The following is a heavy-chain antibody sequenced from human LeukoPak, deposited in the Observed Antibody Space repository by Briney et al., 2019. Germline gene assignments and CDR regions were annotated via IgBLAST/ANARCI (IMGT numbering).Heavy chain of an antibody. D-gene: IGHD4-17*01. CDR3: ARDGHDYGNNWFDP. CDR2: IYRSGST. CDR1: GFTFSSYW. J-gene: IGHJ5*02. V-gene: IGHV4-38-2*02. Sequence: PGGSLRLSCAASGFTFSSYWMHWIRQPPGKGLEWIGTIYRSGSTYYNNPSLKSRVTISVDTSKNQFSLKLSSVTAADTAVYYCARDGHDYGNNWFDPWGQGTLVTVSS.